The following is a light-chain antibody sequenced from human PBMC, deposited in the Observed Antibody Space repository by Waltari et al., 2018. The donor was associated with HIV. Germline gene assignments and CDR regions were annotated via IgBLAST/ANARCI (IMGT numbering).Light chain of an antibody. V-gene: IGKV1-12*01. J-gene: IGKJ5*01. Sequence: DIQMTQIPSSVSASVGDSVTVTCRADQGIANWLAWYQQRPGKAPQLLIHGASTLQAGVPSRFSGSGSGTVFRLTISSLQPDDFATYFCQQTNNFPITFGQGTR. CDR3: QQTNNFPIT. CDR2: GAS. CDR1: QGIANW.